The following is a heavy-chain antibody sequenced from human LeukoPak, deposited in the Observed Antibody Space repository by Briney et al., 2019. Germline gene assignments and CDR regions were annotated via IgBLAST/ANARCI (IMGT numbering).Heavy chain of an antibody. CDR1: GFTFSDYW. J-gene: IGHJ4*02. V-gene: IGHV3-7*01. CDR2: IKTDGSDK. Sequence: GGSLRLSCAASGFTFSDYWMTWVRQAPGKGLEGVANIKTDGSDKSYVDSVKGRFTISRDNAKNALYLQMNSLRAEDTAVYYCAREANLLWFGEGGFDYWGQGTLVTVSS. D-gene: IGHD3-10*01. CDR3: AREANLLWFGEGGFDY.